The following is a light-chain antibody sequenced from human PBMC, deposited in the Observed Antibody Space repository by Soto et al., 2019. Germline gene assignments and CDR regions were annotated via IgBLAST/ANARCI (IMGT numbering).Light chain of an antibody. CDR1: SSNIGAGHD. CDR2: GNG. CDR3: QSYDSSLSGSEV. V-gene: IGLV1-40*01. J-gene: IGLJ1*01. Sequence: QLVLTQPPSVSGAPGQRVTISCTGSSSNIGAGHDVHWYQHLPGTTPKLLIYGNGNRPSGVPDRFSGSKSGTSASLAITGLLAEDEADYYCQSYDSSLSGSEVFGTGTKLTVL.